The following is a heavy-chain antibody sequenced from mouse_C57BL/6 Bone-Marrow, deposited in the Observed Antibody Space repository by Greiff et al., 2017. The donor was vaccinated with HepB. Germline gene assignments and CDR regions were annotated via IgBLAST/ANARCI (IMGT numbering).Heavy chain of an antibody. J-gene: IGHJ2*01. D-gene: IGHD1-1*01. CDR1: GFTFSDYY. V-gene: IGHV5-16*01. CDR3: AREGVYYYGSSGLYYFDY. Sequence: EVKLMESEGGLVQPGSSMKLSCTASGFTFSDYYMAWVRQVPEKGLEWVANINYDGSSTYYLDSLKSRFIISRDNAKNILYLQMSSLKSEDTATYYCAREGVYYYGSSGLYYFDYWGQGTTLTVSS. CDR2: INYDGSST.